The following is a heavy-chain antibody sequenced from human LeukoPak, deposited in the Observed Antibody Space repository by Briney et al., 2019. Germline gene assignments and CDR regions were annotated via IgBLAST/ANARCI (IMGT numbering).Heavy chain of an antibody. CDR1: GFTFSSYV. Sequence: PGRSLRLSCAASGFTFSSYVMHWVRQAPGKGLEWVAVIWYDGSKKYYADAVKGRLTISRDNSKNMLYLDMNSLRAEDTAVYYCARDRAARSFDYWGQGTLVTVSS. CDR2: IWYDGSKK. V-gene: IGHV3-33*01. CDR3: ARDRAARSFDY. J-gene: IGHJ4*02.